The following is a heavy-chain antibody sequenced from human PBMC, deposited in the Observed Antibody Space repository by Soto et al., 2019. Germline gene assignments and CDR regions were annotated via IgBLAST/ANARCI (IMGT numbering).Heavy chain of an antibody. Sequence: SETLSLTCAVYGGSFSGYYWSWIRQPPGKGLEWIGEINHSGSTNYNPSLKSRVTISVDTSKNQFSLKLSSVTAADTAVYYCARGGAAAGKRRYYYGMDVWGQGTTVTVSS. V-gene: IGHV4-34*01. CDR2: INHSGST. J-gene: IGHJ6*02. CDR1: GGSFSGYY. CDR3: ARGGAAAGKRRYYYGMDV. D-gene: IGHD6-13*01.